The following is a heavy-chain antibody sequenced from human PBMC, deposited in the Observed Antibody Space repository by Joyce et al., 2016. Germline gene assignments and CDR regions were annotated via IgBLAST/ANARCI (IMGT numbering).Heavy chain of an antibody. V-gene: IGHV4-39*02. Sequence: QLQLQASGPRLVKPSETLSLTCTISGASLSRNPYDWGWIRQTPGRRREWIGTAFYTGDTYSNPSLKSRLTISVDTSSNHCSLNLTSVTAADTAVYFCARLGPGYSSGCFDYWGQGALVTVSS. D-gene: IGHD6-19*01. J-gene: IGHJ4*02. CDR2: AFYTGDT. CDR1: GASLSRNPYD. CDR3: ARLGPGYSSGCFDY.